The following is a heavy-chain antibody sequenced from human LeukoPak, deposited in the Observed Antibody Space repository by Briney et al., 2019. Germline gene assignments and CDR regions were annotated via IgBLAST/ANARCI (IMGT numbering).Heavy chain of an antibody. CDR3: ARDKEVFGSDAFDI. V-gene: IGHV4-59*01. D-gene: IGHD3-10*02. J-gene: IGHJ3*02. CDR1: GFTFSSYA. CDR2: IYYSGST. Sequence: GSLRLSCAASGFTFSSYAMSWVRQAPGKGLEWIGYIYYSGSTNYNPSLKSRVTISVDTSKNQFSLKLSSVTAADTAVYYCARDKEVFGSDAFDIWGQGTMVTVSS.